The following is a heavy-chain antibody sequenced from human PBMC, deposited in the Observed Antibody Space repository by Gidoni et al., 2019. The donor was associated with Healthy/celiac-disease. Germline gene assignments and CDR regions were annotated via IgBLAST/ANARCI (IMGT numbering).Heavy chain of an antibody. CDR3: ARLNDYSNYGWFDP. CDR1: GFSLSTSGVG. D-gene: IGHD4-4*01. V-gene: IGHV2-5*02. CDR2: IYWGDDK. J-gene: IGHJ5*02. Sequence: QITLKESGPTLVKPTQPLTLTCTFSGFSLSTSGVGVGWIRQPPGKALEWLALIYWGDDKRYSPSLKSRLTITKDTSKNQVVLTMTNMDPVDTATYYCARLNDYSNYGWFDPWGQGTLVTVSS.